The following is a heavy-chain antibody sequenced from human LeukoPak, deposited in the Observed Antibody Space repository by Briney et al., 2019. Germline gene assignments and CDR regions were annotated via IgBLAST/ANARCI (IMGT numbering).Heavy chain of an antibody. J-gene: IGHJ4*02. V-gene: IGHV3-23*01. CDR3: AKDPHSDSWPIDY. CDR1: EFTFSSYA. Sequence: GGSLRLSCAASEFTFSSYAMSWVRQAPGKGLEWVSTISGSGGITNYAHSVKGRFTISRDNSKNTLYLQMNSLRAEDTAIYYCAKDPHSDSWPIDYWGQGTLVTVSS. D-gene: IGHD6-13*01. CDR2: ISGSGGIT.